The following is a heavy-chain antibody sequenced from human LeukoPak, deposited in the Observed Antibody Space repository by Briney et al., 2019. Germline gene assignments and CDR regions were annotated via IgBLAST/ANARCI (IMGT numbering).Heavy chain of an antibody. V-gene: IGHV4-59*08. J-gene: IGHJ5*02. Sequence: SETLSLTCTVSGGSISSYYWSWIRQPPGKGLEWIGYIYYSGSTNYNPSLKSRVTTSVDTSKNQFSLKLSSVTAADTAVYYCARTDSSGYYYWFDPWGQGTLVTVSS. D-gene: IGHD3-22*01. CDR2: IYYSGST. CDR3: ARTDSSGYYYWFDP. CDR1: GGSISSYY.